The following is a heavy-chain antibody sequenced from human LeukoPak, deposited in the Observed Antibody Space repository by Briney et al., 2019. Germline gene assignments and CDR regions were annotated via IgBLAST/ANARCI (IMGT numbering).Heavy chain of an antibody. CDR3: ARGVWFGPGGFDY. D-gene: IGHD3-10*01. J-gene: IGHJ4*02. CDR2: ISSSSSYI. CDR1: GFTFSSYS. V-gene: IGHV3-21*01. Sequence: GGSLRLSCAASGFTFSSYSMNWVRQAPGKGLEWVSSISSSSSYIYYADSVKGRFTISRDNAKNSLYLQMNSLRAEDTAVYYCARGVWFGPGGFDYWGQGTLVTVSS.